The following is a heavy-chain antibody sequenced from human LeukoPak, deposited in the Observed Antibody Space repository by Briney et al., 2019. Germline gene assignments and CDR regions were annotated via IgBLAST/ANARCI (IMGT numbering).Heavy chain of an antibody. Sequence: SETLSLTCAVYGGSLSGYYWSWLRQPPGKGLEWIGEINHSGSTNYNPSLKSRVTISVDTSKNQFSLKLSSVTAADTAVYYCARHPNLRLRPDYWGQGTLVTVSS. CDR2: INHSGST. CDR1: GGSLSGYY. J-gene: IGHJ4*02. D-gene: IGHD5-12*01. CDR3: ARHPNLRLRPDY. V-gene: IGHV4-34*01.